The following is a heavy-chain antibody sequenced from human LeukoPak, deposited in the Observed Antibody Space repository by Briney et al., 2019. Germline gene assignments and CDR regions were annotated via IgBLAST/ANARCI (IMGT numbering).Heavy chain of an antibody. CDR2: ISAYNGQT. Sequence: ASVKVSCKASGYTFVMYGITWVRQAAGQGLEWMGWISAYNGQTEYAQKVQGRVIMTTDTSSNTAYMELRSLRFDDTAVYYCARHGHRNFAYWGQGTLVTVSS. CDR3: ARHGHRNFAY. V-gene: IGHV1-18*01. J-gene: IGHJ4*02. CDR1: GYTFVMYG.